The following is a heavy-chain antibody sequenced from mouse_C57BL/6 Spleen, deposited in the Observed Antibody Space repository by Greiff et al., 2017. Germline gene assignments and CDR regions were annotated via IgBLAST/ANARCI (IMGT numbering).Heavy chain of an antibody. CDR1: GFSLSTFGMG. D-gene: IGHD1-1*01. CDR3: ARIECTTVVAPRYFDV. V-gene: IGHV8-8*01. Sequence: QVTLKVSGPGILQPSQTLSLTCSFSGFSLSTFGMGVGWIRQPSGKGLVWLAHIWWDDDTYYNPALKRRLTISKDTSKNQVLLKIANVDTADTATYYCARIECTTVVAPRYFDVWGTGTTVTVSS. J-gene: IGHJ1*03. CDR2: IWWDDDT.